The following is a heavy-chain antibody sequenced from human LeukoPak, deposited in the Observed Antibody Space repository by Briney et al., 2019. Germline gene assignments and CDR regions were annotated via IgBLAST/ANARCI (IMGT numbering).Heavy chain of an antibody. CDR1: GFTFSSYW. D-gene: IGHD1-26*01. Sequence: PGGSLRLSCAASGFTFSSYWMSWVRQAPGKGLEWVANIKQDGSEKYYVDSVKGRFTISRDNAKNSLYLQMNSLRAEDTAVYYCARGARYLMGATPGPNYYYMDVWGKGTTVTVSS. V-gene: IGHV3-7*01. CDR2: IKQDGSEK. CDR3: ARGARYLMGATPGPNYYYMDV. J-gene: IGHJ6*03.